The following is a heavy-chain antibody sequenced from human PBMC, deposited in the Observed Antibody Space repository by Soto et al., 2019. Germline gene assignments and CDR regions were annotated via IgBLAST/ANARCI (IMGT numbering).Heavy chain of an antibody. CDR2: IYYRANP. CDR1: GWSISSYY. J-gene: IGHJ4*02. CDR3: ARAPRGNYGYPSYFDY. Sequence: SETLSLTCTVSGWSISSYYWSWIRQPPGKGLEWIGYIYYRANPNYNPSLKSRVTISVDTSKNQFSLKLSSVTAADTAVYYCARAPRGNYGYPSYFDYWGQGTLVTVSS. V-gene: IGHV4-59*01. D-gene: IGHD3-10*01.